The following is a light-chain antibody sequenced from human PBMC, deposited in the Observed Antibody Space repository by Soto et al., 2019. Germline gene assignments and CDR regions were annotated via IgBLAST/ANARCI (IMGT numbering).Light chain of an antibody. Sequence: EIVLTQSPAPLSLSPGERATLSCRASQSVSSLLAWYQQKSGQPPRLLVSDASKRATGVPARFSGSGSGTDFTLIISSLEPEDFAIYYCQQRSNWPLTFGAGTKVEIK. CDR1: QSVSSL. CDR3: QQRSNWPLT. CDR2: DAS. J-gene: IGKJ4*01. V-gene: IGKV3-11*01.